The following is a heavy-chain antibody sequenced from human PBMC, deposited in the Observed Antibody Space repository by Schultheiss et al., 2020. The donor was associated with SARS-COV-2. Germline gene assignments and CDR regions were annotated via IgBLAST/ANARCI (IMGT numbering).Heavy chain of an antibody. V-gene: IGHV3-53*01. CDR3: ARGRDSSSWPFDY. CDR1: GFTVSSNY. CDR2: IYSGGST. Sequence: GGSLRLSCAASGFTVSSNYMSWVRQAPGKGLEWVSVIYSGGSTYYADSVKGRFTISRDNAKNSLYLQMNSLRAEDTAVYYCARGRDSSSWPFDYWGQGTLVTVSS. J-gene: IGHJ4*02. D-gene: IGHD6-13*01.